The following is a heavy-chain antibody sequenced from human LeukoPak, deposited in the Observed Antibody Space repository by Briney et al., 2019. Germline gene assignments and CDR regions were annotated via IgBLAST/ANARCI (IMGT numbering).Heavy chain of an antibody. D-gene: IGHD3-10*01. V-gene: IGHV4-39*01. CDR3: ARQISDSYYYYVDV. CDR2: IYYSGTT. J-gene: IGHJ6*03. Sequence: SETLSLTCTVSGGSISSSNYYWGWIRQPPGKGLEWIGTIYYSGTTYYNPSLESRVTISEDTSKNQFSLTLRSVTAAATAVYYCARQISDSYYYYVDVWGKGTTVTVSS. CDR1: GGSISSSNYY.